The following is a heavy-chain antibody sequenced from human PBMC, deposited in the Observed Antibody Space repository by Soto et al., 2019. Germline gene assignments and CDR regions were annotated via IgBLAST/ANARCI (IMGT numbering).Heavy chain of an antibody. V-gene: IGHV5-10-1*01. J-gene: IGHJ6*02. CDR2: IDPSDSYT. CDR3: ATRDDSSGRYTVYYYGMDV. D-gene: IGHD6-19*01. CDR1: GYSFTSYW. Sequence: PGESLKISCKGSGYSFTSYWISWVRQMPGKGLEWMGRIDPSDSYTNYSPSFQGHVTISADKSISTAYLQWSSLKASDTAMYYCATRDDSSGRYTVYYYGMDVWGQGTTVTVSS.